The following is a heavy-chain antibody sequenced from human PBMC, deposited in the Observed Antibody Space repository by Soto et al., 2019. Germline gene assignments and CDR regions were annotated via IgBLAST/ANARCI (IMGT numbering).Heavy chain of an antibody. D-gene: IGHD2-21*01. J-gene: IGHJ3*02. Sequence: PSETLSLTCTVSGGSVSSGSYYWIWIRHPPGKGLEWIGYIHYTGDSKYNPSLKSRVTMSVDTSKNQFSLKMTSVTAADTAVYYCARWGHPAVKAYDIWGQGAMVTVSS. CDR1: GGSVSSGSYY. CDR3: ARWGHPAVKAYDI. CDR2: IHYTGDS. V-gene: IGHV4-61*01.